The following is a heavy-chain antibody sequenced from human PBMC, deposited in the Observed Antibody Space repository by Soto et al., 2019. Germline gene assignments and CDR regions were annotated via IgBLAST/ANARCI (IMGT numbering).Heavy chain of an antibody. CDR3: AREEVTYLVD. Sequence: QVQLVQSGAEVKRPGASVMVSCKASGYAFTSYYMHWVRQAPGQGLEWLGMINPSGGSTSYAQKFQGRVTMTRDTSTSTVYMELSSLRSEDTAVYYCAREEVTYLVDWGQGTLVTVSS. CDR1: GYAFTSYY. J-gene: IGHJ4*02. V-gene: IGHV1-46*01. CDR2: INPSGGST. D-gene: IGHD2-21*01.